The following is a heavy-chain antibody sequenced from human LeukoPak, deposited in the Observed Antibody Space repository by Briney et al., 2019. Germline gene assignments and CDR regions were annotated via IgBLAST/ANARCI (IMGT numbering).Heavy chain of an antibody. CDR2: IYTSGST. J-gene: IGHJ3*02. Sequence: SETLSLTCTVSGGSISSYYWSWIRQPAGKGLEWIARIYTSGSTNYNPSLKSRVTMSVDTSKNQFSLKLSSVTAADTAVYYCAREAYYYGSGLIDIWGQGTMVTVSS. D-gene: IGHD3-10*01. V-gene: IGHV4-4*07. CDR3: AREAYYYGSGLIDI. CDR1: GGSISSYY.